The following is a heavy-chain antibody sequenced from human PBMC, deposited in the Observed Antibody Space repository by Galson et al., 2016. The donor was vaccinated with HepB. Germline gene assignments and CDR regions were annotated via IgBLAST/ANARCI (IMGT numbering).Heavy chain of an antibody. V-gene: IGHV3-11*01. D-gene: IGHD1-26*01. CDR3: ASQLGRRAGVDY. CDR2: ITFAAGGT. CDR1: GFDFDNYY. Sequence: SLRLSCAASGFDFDNYYMSWIRQAPGKGLESISYITFAAGGTFYADSVKGRFTISRDNAKNTLFLQMNYLRVEDTATYYCASQLGRRAGVDYWGQGVLVSVSA. J-gene: IGHJ4*02.